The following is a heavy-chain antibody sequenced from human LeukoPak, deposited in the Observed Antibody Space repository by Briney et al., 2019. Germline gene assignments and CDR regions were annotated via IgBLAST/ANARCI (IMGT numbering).Heavy chain of an antibody. D-gene: IGHD3-16*01. CDR2: MYTGGTT. Sequence: GGSLRLSCAASGFTFSGTHMSWVRQAPGKGLEWVSAMYTGGTTYYSESVAGRFTVSRDNSKNTLYLHMNSLRVEDTAVYYCAKDEATSGGGLASWGQGTLVSVSS. CDR3: AKDEATSGGGLAS. V-gene: IGHV3-53*01. CDR1: GFTFSGTH. J-gene: IGHJ4*02.